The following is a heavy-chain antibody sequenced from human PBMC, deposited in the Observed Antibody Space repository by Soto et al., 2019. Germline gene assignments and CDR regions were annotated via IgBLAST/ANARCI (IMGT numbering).Heavy chain of an antibody. CDR2: IYYSGST. CDR3: ARSSTSANYFDY. D-gene: IGHD2-2*01. J-gene: IGHJ4*02. CDR1: GGSISSGGHY. Sequence: QVQLQESGPGLVKPSQTLSLTCTVSGGSISSGGHYWSWIRQHPGKGLEWIGYIYYSGSTYYNPSLKSRVTISVDTSKNQFSLKLNSVTAADTAVYYCARSSTSANYFDYWGQGTLVTVSS. V-gene: IGHV4-31*03.